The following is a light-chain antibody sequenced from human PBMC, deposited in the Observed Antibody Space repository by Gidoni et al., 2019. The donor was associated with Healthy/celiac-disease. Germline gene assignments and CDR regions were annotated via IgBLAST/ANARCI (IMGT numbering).Light chain of an antibody. J-gene: IGLJ3*02. V-gene: IGLV1-40*01. CDR2: GNS. CDR1: SSNIGAGYD. Sequence: QSVLTQPPSVSGAPGQRVTISCTGSSSNIGAGYDVHWYQQLPGTAPKLLIYGNSNRPSGVPDRFSGSKSGTSASLAITGLQAEDEADCYCQSYDSSPVFGGGTKLTVL. CDR3: QSYDSSPV.